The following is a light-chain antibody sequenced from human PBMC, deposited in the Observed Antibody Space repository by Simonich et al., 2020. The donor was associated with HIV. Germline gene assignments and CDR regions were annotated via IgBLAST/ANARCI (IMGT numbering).Light chain of an antibody. J-gene: IGKJ1*01. V-gene: IGKV3-11*01. CDR1: QSVSSN. CDR2: GAS. CDR3: QQRTNWRT. Sequence: EIVMTQSPATLPVSPGERATLSCRASQSVSSNLAWYQQKPGQAPRLLIYGASNRAPGIPARFSGSGSGTDFTLTISSLEPEDFAVYYCQQRTNWRTFGQGTKVEIK.